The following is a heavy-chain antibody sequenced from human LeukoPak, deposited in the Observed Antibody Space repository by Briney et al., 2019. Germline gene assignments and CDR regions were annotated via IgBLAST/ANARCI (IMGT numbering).Heavy chain of an antibody. V-gene: IGHV3-21*01. CDR1: GFTFSSYS. Sequence: GGSVRLSCAASGFTFSSYSMKWVHQAPGKGLEWVSSISSSSSYIYYADSVKGRFTISRDNAKNSLYLQMNSLRAEDTAVYYCARVQGDMVRGVIIFGYYFDYRGQGTLVTVSS. CDR3: ARVQGDMVRGVIIFGYYFDY. D-gene: IGHD3-10*01. CDR2: ISSSSSYI. J-gene: IGHJ4*02.